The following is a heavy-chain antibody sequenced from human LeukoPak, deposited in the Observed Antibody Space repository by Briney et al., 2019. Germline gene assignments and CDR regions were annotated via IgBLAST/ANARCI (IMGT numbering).Heavy chain of an antibody. Sequence: GGSLRLSCAASGFTFSIYEMNWVRQAPGKGLEWVSFISGSGSTINFADSVKGRFTISRDNAKNSLYLQMNSLLGEDTAVYYCARGRWFDPWGQGTLVTVSS. CDR1: GFTFSIYE. V-gene: IGHV3-48*03. CDR2: ISGSGSTI. J-gene: IGHJ5*02. CDR3: ARGRWFDP.